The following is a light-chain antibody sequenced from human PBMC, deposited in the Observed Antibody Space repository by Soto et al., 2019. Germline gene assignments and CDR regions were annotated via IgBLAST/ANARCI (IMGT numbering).Light chain of an antibody. V-gene: IGKV3-15*01. Sequence: EIVMTQSPATLSVSPGERATLSCRASQSVSSNLAWYQQQPGQGPRLLIYGASTRATGIPARFSGSGSGTEFTLTISSLQSEDLAVYYCQQYNQWPRTFGQGTKVEIK. CDR1: QSVSSN. CDR3: QQYNQWPRT. CDR2: GAS. J-gene: IGKJ1*01.